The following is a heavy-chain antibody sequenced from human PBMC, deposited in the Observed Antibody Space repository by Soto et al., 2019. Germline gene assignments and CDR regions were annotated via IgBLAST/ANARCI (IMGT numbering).Heavy chain of an antibody. CDR3: ARPLWRDDYNWGYFDL. J-gene: IGHJ2*01. V-gene: IGHV3-30-3*01. Sequence: QVQLVESGGGVVQPGRSLRLSCAASGFTFSSYAMHWVRQVPGKGLEWVAVISYDGSNKYYADSVKGRFTISRDNSKNTLYLQITSLRAEDTAVYYCARPLWRDDYNWGYFDLWGRGTLVTVSS. CDR2: ISYDGSNK. D-gene: IGHD4-4*01. CDR1: GFTFSSYA.